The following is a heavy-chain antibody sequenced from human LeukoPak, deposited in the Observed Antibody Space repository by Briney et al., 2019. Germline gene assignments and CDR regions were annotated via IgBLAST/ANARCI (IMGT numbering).Heavy chain of an antibody. CDR2: IRYDGSNK. CDR1: GFIFSNYG. Sequence: GGSLRLSCAASGFIFSNYGMHWVRQAPGKGLEWVAFIRYDGSNKYYADSVKGPFTISRDNSKNTLYLQMNSLKAEDTAVYYCAKGYDFWSGKFYFDYWGQGTLVTVSS. V-gene: IGHV3-30*02. J-gene: IGHJ4*02. CDR3: AKGYDFWSGKFYFDY. D-gene: IGHD3-3*01.